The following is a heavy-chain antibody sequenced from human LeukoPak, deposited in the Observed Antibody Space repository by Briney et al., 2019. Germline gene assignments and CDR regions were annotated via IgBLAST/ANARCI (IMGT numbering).Heavy chain of an antibody. V-gene: IGHV3-53*01. CDR2: IYSDGGT. CDR3: ARDSNGPAF. CDR1: GFTVSNSY. D-gene: IGHD6-19*01. J-gene: IGHJ4*02. Sequence: PGGSLRLSRVASGFTVSNSYMSWVRQAPGKGLEWVSVIYSDGGTFYSDSVKGRFTISRDYSKSTLYLQMNSLRADDTAVYYCARDSNGPAFWGQGTLVTVSS.